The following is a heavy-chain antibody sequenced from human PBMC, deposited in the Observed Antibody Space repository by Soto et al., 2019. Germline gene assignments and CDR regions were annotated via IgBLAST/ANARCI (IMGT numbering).Heavy chain of an antibody. CDR2: ISSSSSYT. J-gene: IGHJ4*02. CDR3: ASTYYYDSSGYRRDY. D-gene: IGHD3-22*01. Sequence: SLRLACASSVFTFIDYYMSWIRQAPGKGLEWVSYISSSSSYTNYADSVKGRFTISRDNAKNSLYLQMNSLRAEDTAVYYCASTYYYDSSGYRRDYWGQGTMVTVSS. CDR1: VFTFIDYY. V-gene: IGHV3-11*06.